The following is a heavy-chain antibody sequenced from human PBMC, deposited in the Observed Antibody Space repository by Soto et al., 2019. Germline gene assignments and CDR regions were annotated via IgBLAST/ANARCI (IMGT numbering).Heavy chain of an antibody. D-gene: IGHD6-13*01. CDR2: IYYSGST. V-gene: IGHV4-59*01. Sequence: PSETLSVTCTVAGGSISSYYWSWIRQPPGKGLEWIGYIYYSGSTNYNPSLKSRVTISVDTSKNQFSLKLSSVTAADTAVYYCARAGYSSSWYTWFDPWGQGTLVTVSS. J-gene: IGHJ5*02. CDR1: GGSISSYY. CDR3: ARAGYSSSWYTWFDP.